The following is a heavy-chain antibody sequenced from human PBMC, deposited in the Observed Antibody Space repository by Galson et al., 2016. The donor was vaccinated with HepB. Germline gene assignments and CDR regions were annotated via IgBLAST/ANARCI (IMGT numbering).Heavy chain of an antibody. J-gene: IGHJ5*02. Sequence: SLRLSCAASGFTVTRNYMRWFRQAPGKGLEWGSLIYSEGTTDYADSVKGRFTISRDSSKNTLFLQMNRLRVEDTAVYYCGRDVGPWGRGTLVTVSS. CDR1: GFTVTRNY. V-gene: IGHV3-53*01. CDR2: IYSEGTT. CDR3: GRDVGP.